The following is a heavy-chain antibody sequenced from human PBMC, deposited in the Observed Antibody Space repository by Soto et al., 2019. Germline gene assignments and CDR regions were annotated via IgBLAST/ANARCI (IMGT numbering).Heavy chain of an antibody. CDR2: IYYSGST. V-gene: IGHV4-59*01. D-gene: IGHD4-17*01. J-gene: IGHJ5*02. CDR1: GGSISSYY. CDR3: AKRVVHDYRDNWFDP. Sequence: PSETLSLTCTVSGGSISSYYWSWIRQPPGKGLEWIGYIYYSGSTNYNPSLKSRVTISVDTSKKQFSLKLSSVTAADTAVYYCAKRVVHDYRDNWFDPWGQGPLVTVSS.